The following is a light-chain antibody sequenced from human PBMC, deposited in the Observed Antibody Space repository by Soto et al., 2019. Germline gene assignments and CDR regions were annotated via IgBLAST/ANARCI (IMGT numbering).Light chain of an antibody. CDR3: QQDYNLPL. CDR1: QSVSSSY. J-gene: IGKJ1*01. V-gene: IGKV3D-7*01. CDR2: GAS. Sequence: EIVMTQSPATLSLSPGERATLSCRASQSVSSSYLSWYQQKPGQAPRLLIYGASTRATGIPARFSGSGSGTDFTLSISSLQPEDFAVYYCQQDYNLPLFDQGTKVEIK.